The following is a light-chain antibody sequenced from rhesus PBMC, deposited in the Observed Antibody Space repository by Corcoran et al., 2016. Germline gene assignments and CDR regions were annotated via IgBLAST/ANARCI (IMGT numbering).Light chain of an antibody. Sequence: DIQMTQSPSSLSASVGDRVTITCRASQVINDYLSWYQQKPGKAPNLLIYYTSTLGRGVPSRLSGGGSWTDYTLTISSLQPEDVATYYCQQYQNSPLTFGGGTKVEI. V-gene: IGKV1-66*01. J-gene: IGKJ4*01. CDR1: QVINDY. CDR2: YTS. CDR3: QQYQNSPLT.